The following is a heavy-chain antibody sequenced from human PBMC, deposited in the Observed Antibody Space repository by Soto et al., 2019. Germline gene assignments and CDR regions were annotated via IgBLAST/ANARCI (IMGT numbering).Heavy chain of an antibody. J-gene: IGHJ4*02. D-gene: IGHD3-10*01. CDR2: IYWNDDN. CDR1: GFSLSSHAVG. CDR3: AHGSRGLSDF. V-gene: IGHV2-5*01. Sequence: QITLKESGPTLLKPTQTLTLTCTFSGFSLSSHAVGVNWIRQPPGKGLEWLALIYWNDDNHYSPSLRNRLTIAKDTSKNQVVLTMTNVDPADTATYYCAHGSRGLSDFWGQGIRVTVSS.